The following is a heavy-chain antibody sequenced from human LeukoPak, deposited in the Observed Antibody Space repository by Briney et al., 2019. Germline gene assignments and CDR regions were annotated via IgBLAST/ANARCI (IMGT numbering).Heavy chain of an antibody. Sequence: SETVSLTCTVSGGSINNYWSWIRQPPGKGLEWIGYVSDTGSTNYNPSLKSRVTISVDTSKNQFYLKLTSVTAADTAVYYCARTTTTFDDWGHGTLVTVSS. D-gene: IGHD4-11*01. V-gene: IGHV4-59*01. CDR3: ARTTTTFDD. CDR1: GGSINNY. CDR2: VSDTGST. J-gene: IGHJ4*01.